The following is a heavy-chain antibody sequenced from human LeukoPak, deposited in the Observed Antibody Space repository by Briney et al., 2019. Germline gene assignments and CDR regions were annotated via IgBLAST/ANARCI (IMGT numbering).Heavy chain of an antibody. J-gene: IGHJ4*02. CDR3: AKRGPGVYDLDY. CDR2: IRYDGSNK. D-gene: IGHD5/OR15-5a*01. V-gene: IGHV3-30*02. Sequence: GGSLRLSCAASGFTFSSYGMHWVRQAPGKGLEWVAFIRYDGSNKYYADSVRGRFTISRDNSKNTLYLHMTSLRVEDTAVYYCAKRGPGVYDLDYWGQGTLVTVSS. CDR1: GFTFSSYG.